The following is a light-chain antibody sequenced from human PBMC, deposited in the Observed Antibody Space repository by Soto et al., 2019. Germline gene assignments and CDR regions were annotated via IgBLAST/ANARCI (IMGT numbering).Light chain of an antibody. CDR1: QGVXSH. CDR2: DAP. CDR3: QQYNNWPTRT. V-gene: IGKV3-15*01. J-gene: IGKJ5*01. Sequence: PPATLSVSLGEIPTPPCRASQGVXSHLPWDEQKPGQATRLLIXDAPTRATGIPARFSGSGSGTEFTLTLSSLQSEDFAVYYCQQYNNWPTRTVGQGTRLEIK.